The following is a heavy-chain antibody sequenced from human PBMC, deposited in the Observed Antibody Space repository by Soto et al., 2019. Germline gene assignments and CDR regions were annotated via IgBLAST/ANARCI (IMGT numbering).Heavy chain of an antibody. CDR1: GGPISNSNYY. V-gene: IGHV4-39*01. Sequence: SETLSLTCTVSGGPISNSNYYWGWIRQPPGKRLEWIGSIYYSGSTYYNPSLKSQVTTPVDTPKNQVSLTLRSVTAADTAVYYCARQIYDFVWGTYRPFYFDYWGQGTLVTVSS. CDR3: ARQIYDFVWGTYRPFYFDY. CDR2: IYYSGST. J-gene: IGHJ4*02. D-gene: IGHD3-16*02.